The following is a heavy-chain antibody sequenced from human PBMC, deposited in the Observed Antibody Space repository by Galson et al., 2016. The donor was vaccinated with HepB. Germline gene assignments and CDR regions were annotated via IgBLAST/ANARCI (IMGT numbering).Heavy chain of an antibody. CDR2: INPGNGHT. D-gene: IGHD3-22*01. J-gene: IGHJ3*02. V-gene: IGHV1-3*01. CDR3: AREGGVVVIGDDAFDI. CDR1: GFIFTNSA. Sequence: SVKVSCKASGFIFTNSAIHWVRQAPGQGLEWMGWINPGNGHTKNSQKFQDRVTITRDTSASTAYMELSTLRSEDTAVYYCAREGGVVVIGDDAFDIWGQGTMVTVSS.